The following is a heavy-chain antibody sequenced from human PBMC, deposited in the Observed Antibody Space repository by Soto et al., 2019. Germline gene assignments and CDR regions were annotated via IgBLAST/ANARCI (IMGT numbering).Heavy chain of an antibody. CDR2: IYYSGNT. V-gene: IGHV4-31*03. CDR3: ARFPSRAHYFAMAV. D-gene: IGHD2-2*01. J-gene: IGHJ6*02. CDR1: GGTINSGGYY. Sequence: KTSETLSLTCIVSGGTINSGGYYWTWIRQHPGRGLECIGYIYYSGNTYYNPSLKSRLTISLDTSENQFSMKLNSVTVADTAVYYCARFPSRAHYFAMAVWGQGTAVTV.